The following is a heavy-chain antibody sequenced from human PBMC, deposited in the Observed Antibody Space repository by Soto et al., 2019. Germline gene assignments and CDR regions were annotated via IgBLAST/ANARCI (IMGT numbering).Heavy chain of an antibody. CDR3: ASTKDETLYFDY. J-gene: IGHJ4*02. Sequence: QLQLQESGPGLVKPSETLSLTCSVSGDSISISSYYWGWVRQPPGKGLEWIGSIHYSGTTPYNPSFQSRVTISGDASKKQFSLTLGSVTAADTAMYYCASTKDETLYFDYWGQGNLVTVSS. V-gene: IGHV4-39*01. CDR2: IHYSGTT. CDR1: GDSISISSYY. D-gene: IGHD2-15*01.